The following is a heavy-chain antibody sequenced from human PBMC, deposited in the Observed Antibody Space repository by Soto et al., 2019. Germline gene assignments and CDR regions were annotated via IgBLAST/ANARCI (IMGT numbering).Heavy chain of an antibody. CDR2: ISASGGST. CDR1: GFTFNSYA. D-gene: IGHD3-22*01. J-gene: IGHJ5*02. Sequence: EVQLLESGGGLVQPGGSLRLSCAASGFTFNSYAMSWVRQAPGKGLEWVSAISASGGSTYYADSVRGRFAISSDNSKNTLYLQMNSLRAEDTAVYYCAKEPYDSSGYANWFDPWGQGTLVTVSS. V-gene: IGHV3-23*01. CDR3: AKEPYDSSGYANWFDP.